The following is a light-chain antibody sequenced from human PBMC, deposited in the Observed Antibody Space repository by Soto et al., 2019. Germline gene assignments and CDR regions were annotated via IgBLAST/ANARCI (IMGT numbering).Light chain of an antibody. CDR3: ALFMGKGIWV. V-gene: IGLV8-61*01. J-gene: IGLJ1*01. CDR2: STS. CDR1: SGSVSTANN. Sequence: QAVVTQESSFSVSPGGTVTLTCGLISGSVSTANNPNWYQQTPGQAPRTLIYSTSTRSSGVPDRCSGSSLGNKAALTITGAQADDESDYCCALFMGKGIWVFGAGTKLTVL.